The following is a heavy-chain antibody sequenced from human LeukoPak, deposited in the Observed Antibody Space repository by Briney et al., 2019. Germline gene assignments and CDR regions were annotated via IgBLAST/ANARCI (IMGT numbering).Heavy chain of an antibody. J-gene: IGHJ4*02. CDR2: IIPAFGAA. CDR3: ARGRDFYDSCRYCFDS. V-gene: IGHV1-69*13. CDR1: GGTFSNYA. Sequence: ASVKVSCKASGGTFSNYAISWVRLAPGQGLDWMGGIIPAFGAADYAQRFQGRVTITADESTGTAYMELSGLRSEDTALYYCARGRDFYDSCRYCFDSWGQGTLVTVSS. D-gene: IGHD3-22*01.